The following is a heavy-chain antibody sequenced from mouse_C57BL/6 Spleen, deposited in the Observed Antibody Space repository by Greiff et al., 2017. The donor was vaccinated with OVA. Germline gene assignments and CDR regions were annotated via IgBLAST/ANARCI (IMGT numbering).Heavy chain of an antibody. V-gene: IGHV1-82*01. CDR1: GYAFSSSW. CDR3: ADSSGSWFAY. D-gene: IGHD3-2*02. Sequence: VQGVESGPELVKPGASVKISCKASGYAFSSSWMNWVKQRPGKGLEWIGRIYPGDGDTNYNGKFKGKATLTADKSSSTAYMQLSSLTSEDSAVYFCADSSGSWFAYWGQGTLVTVSA. J-gene: IGHJ3*01. CDR2: IYPGDGDT.